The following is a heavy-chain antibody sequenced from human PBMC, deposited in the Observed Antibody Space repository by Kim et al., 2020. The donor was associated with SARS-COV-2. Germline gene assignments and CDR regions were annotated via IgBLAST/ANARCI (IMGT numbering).Heavy chain of an antibody. Sequence: YYADSVKGRFTISRDNSENTLYLQMNSLRAEDTAVYYCAKNFASGRYFDYWGQGTLVTVSS. J-gene: IGHJ4*02. D-gene: IGHD3-10*01. V-gene: IGHV3-23*01. CDR3: AKNFASGRYFDY.